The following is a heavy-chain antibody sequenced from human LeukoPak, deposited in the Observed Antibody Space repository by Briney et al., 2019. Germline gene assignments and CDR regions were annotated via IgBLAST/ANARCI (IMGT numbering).Heavy chain of an antibody. D-gene: IGHD3-9*01. CDR3: ARVNIDILTGYFTFDY. J-gene: IGHJ4*02. CDR2: IYYSGST. V-gene: IGHV4-59*01. CDR1: GGSISSYY. Sequence: SETLSLTCTVSGGSISSYYWSWIRQPPGKGLEWIGYIYYSGSTNYNPSFKSRVTISVETSKNQFSLKLSSVTAADTAAYYCARVNIDILTGYFTFDYWGQGTLVTVSS.